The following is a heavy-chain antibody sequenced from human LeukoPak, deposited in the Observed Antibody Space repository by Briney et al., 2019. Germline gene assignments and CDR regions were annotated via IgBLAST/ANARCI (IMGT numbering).Heavy chain of an antibody. J-gene: IGHJ3*02. CDR3: ARGPGSGYYLTAFDI. Sequence: GGSLRLSCAASGFTFSSYGIHWVRQAPGKGLEWVAVIWYDGSNKYYADSVKGRFTISRDNSKNALYLQMNSLRAEDTAVHYCARGPGSGYYLTAFDIWGQGTMVTVSS. V-gene: IGHV3-33*01. CDR2: IWYDGSNK. CDR1: GFTFSSYG. D-gene: IGHD3-22*01.